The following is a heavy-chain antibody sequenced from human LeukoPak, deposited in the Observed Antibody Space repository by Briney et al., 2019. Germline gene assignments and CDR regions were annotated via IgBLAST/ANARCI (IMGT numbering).Heavy chain of an antibody. V-gene: IGHV3-23*01. J-gene: IGHJ4*02. Sequence: GGSLRLSCAASGFTFSSYAMSWVRQAPGKGLEWVSAISGSGGSTYYADSVKGRFTISRDNSKNTLYLQMDSLRAEDRAVYYCAKAGGSSSSNYWGQGTLVTVSS. CDR3: AKAGGSSSSNY. CDR1: GFTFSSYA. D-gene: IGHD6-6*01. CDR2: ISGSGGST.